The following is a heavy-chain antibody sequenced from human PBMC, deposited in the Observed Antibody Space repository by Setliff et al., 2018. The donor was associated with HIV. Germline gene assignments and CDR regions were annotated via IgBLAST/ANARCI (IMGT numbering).Heavy chain of an antibody. J-gene: IGHJ3*02. D-gene: IGHD3-3*01. Sequence: GSLRLSCAASGFAFSTYEMNWVRQAPGKGLEWVAYISSSDSTIYYADSVKGRFTIYRDNAKNSLFLQMDNVGVEDTAVYYCARSKTFYDFWGGYYTHGAFKIWGLGTMVTVSS. CDR2: ISSSDSTI. CDR3: ARSKTFYDFWGGYYTHGAFKI. CDR1: GFAFSTYE. V-gene: IGHV3-48*03.